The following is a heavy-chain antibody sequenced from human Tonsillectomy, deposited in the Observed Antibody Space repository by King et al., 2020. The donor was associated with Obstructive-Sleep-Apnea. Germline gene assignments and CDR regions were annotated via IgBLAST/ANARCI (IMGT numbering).Heavy chain of an antibody. CDR2: IYYSGST. J-gene: IGHJ4*02. Sequence: VQLQESGPGLVKPSETLSLTCTVSGGSISSYYWSWIRQPPGKGLEWIGYIYYSGSTNYNPSLKSRVTISVDTSKNQFSLKLSSVTAADTAVYYCARGQYYYDSSGYFDYWGQGTLVTVSS. V-gene: IGHV4-59*01. D-gene: IGHD3-22*01. CDR3: ARGQYYYDSSGYFDY. CDR1: GGSISSYY.